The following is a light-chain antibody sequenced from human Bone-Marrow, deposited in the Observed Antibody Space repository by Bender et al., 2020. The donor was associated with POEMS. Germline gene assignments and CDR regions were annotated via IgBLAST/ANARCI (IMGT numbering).Light chain of an antibody. CDR3: CSYAGSYMWV. CDR2: DVS. J-gene: IGLJ2*01. Sequence: QSALTQPRSVSGSPGQSVTISCTGTSSDVGNYNYVSWYQQHPGKVPKLMIHDVSKRPSGVPDRFSGSKSGNTASLTISGLQAEDEAEYYCCSYAGSYMWVFGGGTKLTVL. CDR1: SSDVGNYNY. V-gene: IGLV2-11*01.